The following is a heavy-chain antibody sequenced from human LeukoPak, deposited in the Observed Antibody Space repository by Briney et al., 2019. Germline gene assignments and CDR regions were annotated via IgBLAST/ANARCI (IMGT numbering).Heavy chain of an antibody. CDR3: ARDRDWSCSGGSCYDAFDI. D-gene: IGHD2-15*01. J-gene: IGHJ3*02. V-gene: IGHV1-69*05. Sequence: SVKVSCEASGGTFSSYAISWVRQAPGQGLEWMGGTIPIFGTANYAQKFQGRVTITTDESTSTAYMELSSLRSEDTAVYYCARDRDWSCSGGSCYDAFDIWGQGTMVTVSS. CDR2: TIPIFGTA. CDR1: GGTFSSYA.